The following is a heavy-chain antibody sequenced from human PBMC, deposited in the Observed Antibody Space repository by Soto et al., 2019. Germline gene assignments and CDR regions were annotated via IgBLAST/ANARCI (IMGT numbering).Heavy chain of an antibody. V-gene: IGHV3-23*01. CDR2: IRVSGGNT. CDR3: AKVRGGYSYVHYGMDV. CDR1: GFTFSSYA. Sequence: GGSLRLSCAASGFTFSSYALSWVRQAPGKGLEWVSTIRVSGGNTDYADSVKGRFTISRDNSKNTLYLQMNSLRAGDTAAYYCAKVRGGYSYVHYGMDVWGQGTTVTVSS. J-gene: IGHJ6*02. D-gene: IGHD5-18*01.